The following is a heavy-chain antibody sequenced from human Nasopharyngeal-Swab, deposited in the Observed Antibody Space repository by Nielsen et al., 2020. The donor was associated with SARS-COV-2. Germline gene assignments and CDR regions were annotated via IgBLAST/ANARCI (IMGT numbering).Heavy chain of an antibody. CDR3: ARDPDSGSDYGAFDI. CDR2: ISYDGSNK. Sequence: GESLKISCAASGFTFSSYAMHWVRQAPGKGLEWVAVISYDGSNKYYADSVKGRFTISRDNSKNTLYLQMNSLRAEDTAVYYCARDPDSGSDYGAFDIWGQGTMVTVSS. J-gene: IGHJ3*02. V-gene: IGHV3-30-3*01. CDR1: GFTFSSYA. D-gene: IGHD1-26*01.